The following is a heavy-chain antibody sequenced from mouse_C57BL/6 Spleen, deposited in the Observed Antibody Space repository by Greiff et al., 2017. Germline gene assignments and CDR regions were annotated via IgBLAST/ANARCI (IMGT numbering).Heavy chain of an antibody. D-gene: IGHD1-1*01. V-gene: IGHV1-82*01. CDR1: GYAFSSSW. Sequence: VQLQESGPELVKPGASVKISCKASGYAFSSSWMNWVKQRPGKGLEWIGRIYPGDGDTNYNGKFKGKATLTADKSSSTAYMQLSSLTSEDSAVYFCARDPFITTVVALDYWGQGTTLTVSS. J-gene: IGHJ2*01. CDR3: ARDPFITTVVALDY. CDR2: IYPGDGDT.